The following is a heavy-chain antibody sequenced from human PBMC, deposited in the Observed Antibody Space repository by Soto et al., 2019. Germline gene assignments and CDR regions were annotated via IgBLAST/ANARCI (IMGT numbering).Heavy chain of an antibody. D-gene: IGHD3-22*01. Sequence: GGSRRLSCSASGFTFSTYGMHWVAQAPCKGLEWVAGIWYDGSNKYYADSVKGRFTISRDNSKNTLYLQMNSLRAEDTAVYYCARDLGYYDSSGHWGQGPLVTVSS. CDR1: GFTFSTYG. J-gene: IGHJ4*02. CDR3: ARDLGYYDSSGH. CDR2: IWYDGSNK. V-gene: IGHV3-33*01.